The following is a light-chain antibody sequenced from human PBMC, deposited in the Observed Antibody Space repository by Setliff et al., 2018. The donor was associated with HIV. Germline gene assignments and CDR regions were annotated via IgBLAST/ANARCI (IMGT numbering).Light chain of an antibody. J-gene: IGLJ1*01. CDR2: EVT. Sequence: QSALTQPPSVSGSPGQSVTISCTGTSSDVGRYNRVSWYQQPPGTAPKLMIYEVTNRPSGVPDRFSGSKSGNTASLTSSGLQTDDEADYYCCAYGFGSGTKVTVL. CDR3: CAYG. V-gene: IGLV2-18*02. CDR1: SSDVGRYNR.